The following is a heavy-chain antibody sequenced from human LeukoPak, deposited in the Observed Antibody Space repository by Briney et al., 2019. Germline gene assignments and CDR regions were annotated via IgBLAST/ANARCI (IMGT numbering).Heavy chain of an antibody. J-gene: IGHJ4*02. CDR1: GFTFTSYA. D-gene: IGHD3-22*01. Sequence: GGSLRLSCAASGFTFTSYAMTWVRQAPGKGLEWVSSISGGGGSTYYADSVKGRFTIFRDNSKNTLYLQMNSLRAEDTAVYYCAKSSYSDSRGYYREYYFDYWGQGTLVTVPS. V-gene: IGHV3-23*01. CDR2: ISGGGGST. CDR3: AKSSYSDSRGYYREYYFDY.